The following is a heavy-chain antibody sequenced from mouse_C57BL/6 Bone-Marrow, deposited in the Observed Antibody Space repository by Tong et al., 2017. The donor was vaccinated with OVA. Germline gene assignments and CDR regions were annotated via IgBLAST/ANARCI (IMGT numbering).Heavy chain of an antibody. Sequence: EVQLQESGGGLVKPGGSLKLSCAASGFTFSSYAMSWVRQTPEKRLEWVATISDGGSYTYYPDNVKGRFTISRDNAKNTLFLQMTSLRSEDTAMYYCARRITRYFDVWGTGITVTVSS. J-gene: IGHJ1*03. CDR1: GFTFSSYA. V-gene: IGHV5-4*01. CDR3: ARRITRYFDV. CDR2: ISDGGSYT.